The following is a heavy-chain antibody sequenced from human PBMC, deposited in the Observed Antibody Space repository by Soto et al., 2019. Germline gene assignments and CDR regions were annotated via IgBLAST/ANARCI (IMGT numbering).Heavy chain of an antibody. Sequence: SETLSLTCTVSGGSISSYYWSWIRQPPGKGLEWIGYIYYSGSTNYNPSLKSRVTISVDTSKSQFSLKLSSVTAADTAVYYCARDIAVAGTFSYYYGMDVWGQGTTVTVSS. V-gene: IGHV4-59*01. CDR3: ARDIAVAGTFSYYYGMDV. CDR1: GGSISSYY. CDR2: IYYSGST. J-gene: IGHJ6*02. D-gene: IGHD6-19*01.